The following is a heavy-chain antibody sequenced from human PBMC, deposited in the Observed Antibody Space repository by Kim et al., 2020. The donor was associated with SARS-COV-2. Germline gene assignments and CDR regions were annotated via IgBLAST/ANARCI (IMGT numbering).Heavy chain of an antibody. V-gene: IGHV3-53*01. J-gene: IGHJ6*02. Sequence: GGSLRLSCAASGFTVSSIYMSWVRQAPGKGLEWVSVIYSGGSTYYADSVKGRFTISRDNSKNTLYLQMNSLRAEDTAVYYCARDYPSSSGYYYGMDVWGQGTTVTVSS. CDR2: IYSGGST. D-gene: IGHD3-10*01. CDR1: GFTVSSIY. CDR3: ARDYPSSSGYYYGMDV.